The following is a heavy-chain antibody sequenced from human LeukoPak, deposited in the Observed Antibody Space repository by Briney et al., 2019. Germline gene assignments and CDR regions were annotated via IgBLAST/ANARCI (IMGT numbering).Heavy chain of an antibody. V-gene: IGHV3-23*01. CDR2: ISGSGSTT. J-gene: IGHJ4*02. Sequence: GGSLRLSCAASGFTFSTYAKSWVRQAPGKGLEWVSAISGSGSTTYYADSVKGRFTISRDNSKNTLYLQMNSLRVEDTAVYYCTKAFRSDVVVTATADYWGQGTRVTVSS. CDR1: GFTFSTYA. D-gene: IGHD2-21*02. CDR3: TKAFRSDVVVTATADY.